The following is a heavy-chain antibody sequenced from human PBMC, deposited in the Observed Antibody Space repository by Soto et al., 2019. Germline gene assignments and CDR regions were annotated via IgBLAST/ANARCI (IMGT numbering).Heavy chain of an antibody. V-gene: IGHV1-69*04. J-gene: IGHJ3*02. CDR3: AREDMIVVADAFDI. D-gene: IGHD3-22*01. CDR1: GGTFSSYT. Sequence: ASVKVSCKASGGTFSSYTISWVRQAPGQGLEWMGRIIPILGIANYAQKFQGRVTITADKSTSTAYMELSSLRSEDTAVYYCAREDMIVVADAFDIWGQGTMVTVSS. CDR2: IIPILGIA.